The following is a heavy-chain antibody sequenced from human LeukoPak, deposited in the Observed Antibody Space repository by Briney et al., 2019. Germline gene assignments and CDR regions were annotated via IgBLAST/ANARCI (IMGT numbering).Heavy chain of an antibody. D-gene: IGHD2-21*01. V-gene: IGHV3-7*03. CDR1: GFTLSSFW. CDR3: ARRFLDY. J-gene: IGHJ4*01. Sequence: HPGGSLRLSCAASGFTLSSFWMHWVRQAPGKGLEWVANIRQDGNENYYVDSVKGRFTISRDNAKNSLYLQMNNLRAEDTAIYFCARRFLDYWGHGTLVTVSS. CDR2: IRQDGNEN.